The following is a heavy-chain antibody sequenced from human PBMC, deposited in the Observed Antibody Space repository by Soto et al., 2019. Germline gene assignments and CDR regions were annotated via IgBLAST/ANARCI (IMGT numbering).Heavy chain of an antibody. CDR3: ARSQGSSTSLEIYYYYYYGMDV. J-gene: IGHJ6*02. CDR1: GGTFSSYA. CDR2: IIPISGTA. Sequence: QVQLVQSGAEVKKPGSSVKVSCKASGGTFSSYASSWVRQAPGQGLEWMGGIIPISGTANYAQRFQGRVTITAAESTSTAYMELSSLRSEDTAVYYCARSQGSSTSLEIYYYYYYGMDVWGQGTTVTVSS. D-gene: IGHD2-2*01. V-gene: IGHV1-69*01.